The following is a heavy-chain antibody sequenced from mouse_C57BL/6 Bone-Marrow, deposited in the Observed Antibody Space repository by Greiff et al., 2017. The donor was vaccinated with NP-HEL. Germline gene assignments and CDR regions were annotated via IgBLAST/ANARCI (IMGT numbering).Heavy chain of an antibody. CDR3: ARHFITTVVATRIWFDY. D-gene: IGHD1-1*01. CDR2: IYPGSGST. J-gene: IGHJ2*01. V-gene: IGHV1-55*01. CDR1: GYTFTSYW. Sequence: VQLQQPGAELVKPGASVKMSCKASGYTFTSYWITWVKQRPGQGLEWIGDIYPGSGSTNYNEKFKSKATLTVDTSSSTAYMQLSSLTSEDSAGYYWARHFITTVVATRIWFDYWGQGTTLTVSS.